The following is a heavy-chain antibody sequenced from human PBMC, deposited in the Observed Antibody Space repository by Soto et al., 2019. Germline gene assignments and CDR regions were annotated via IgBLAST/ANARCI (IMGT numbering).Heavy chain of an antibody. V-gene: IGHV2-5*02. Sequence: QITLKESGPTLVKPTQTLTLTCTFSGFSLSTSGVGVGWIRQPPGKALEWLALLYWDDDKRYSPSLKSRLTITKDTPKNQVVLTMSDMDPVATATYYFADSAPYNWNPASSRVFHFDYCGQGTLVTVAS. CDR2: LYWDDDK. CDR1: GFSLSTSGVG. CDR3: ADSAPYNWNPASSRVFHFDY. J-gene: IGHJ4*02. D-gene: IGHD1-20*01.